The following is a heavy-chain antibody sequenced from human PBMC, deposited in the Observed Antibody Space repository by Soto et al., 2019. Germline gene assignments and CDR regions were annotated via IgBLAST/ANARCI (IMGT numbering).Heavy chain of an antibody. J-gene: IGHJ3*01. CDR3: VSSRAAIYGDAFDV. V-gene: IGHV4-59*03. CDR2: VYDSGNT. D-gene: IGHD2-2*01. CDR1: GASISSYF. Sequence: QLQESGPGLVKPSETLSLTCSVSGASISSYFRCWIRQPPGKGLEWIGCVYDSGNTNYNPSLKSRVTISLSSSENQFSLKMSSVTAEDTAVYYCVSSRAAIYGDAFDVWGQGTMVTVSS.